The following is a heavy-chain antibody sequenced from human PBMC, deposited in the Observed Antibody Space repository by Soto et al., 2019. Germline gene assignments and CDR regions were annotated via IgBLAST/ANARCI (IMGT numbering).Heavy chain of an antibody. CDR3: ARDPGRSYGPD. CDR2: IYSGGST. V-gene: IGHV3-66*01. J-gene: IGHJ4*02. D-gene: IGHD1-26*01. CDR1: GFTVSSNY. Sequence: EVQLVESGGGLVQPGGSLRLSCAASGFTVSSNYMSWVRQAPGKGLEWVSVIYSGGSTYYADSVKGRFTISRDNSKNTLYLQMNSLRTEDTAVYYCARDPGRSYGPDWGQGTLVTVSS.